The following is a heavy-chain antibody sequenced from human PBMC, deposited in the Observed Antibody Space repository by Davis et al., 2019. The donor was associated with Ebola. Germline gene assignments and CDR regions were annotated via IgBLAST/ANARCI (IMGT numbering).Heavy chain of an antibody. CDR2: ISYHGNNK. CDR1: GFTFSTYS. CDR3: AKVAARGHFYYMDV. V-gene: IGHV3-30*09. J-gene: IGHJ6*03. D-gene: IGHD3/OR15-3a*01. Sequence: PGGSLRLSCAASGFTFSTYSMHWIRRPPGKGLEWVSIISYHGNNKYYADSVKGRFAISRDDSKHTLSLQMNSLRPEDTAVYYCAKVAARGHFYYMDVWGKGTTVTVSS.